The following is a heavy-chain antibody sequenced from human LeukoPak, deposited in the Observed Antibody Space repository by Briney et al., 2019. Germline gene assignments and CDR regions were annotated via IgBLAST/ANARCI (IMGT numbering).Heavy chain of an antibody. J-gene: IGHJ4*02. CDR3: ARYGSGFDDC. CDR1: GYSISSGYY. CDR2: IHHTGGT. V-gene: IGHV4-38-2*01. Sequence: SETLSLTCAVSGYSISSGYYWGWIRQPPGKGLEFIGSIHHTGGTHHNPSLTSRVTMSMDTSRNQISLKLSFVTAADTAVYYCARYGSGFDDCWGQGTLVTVSS. D-gene: IGHD3-10*01.